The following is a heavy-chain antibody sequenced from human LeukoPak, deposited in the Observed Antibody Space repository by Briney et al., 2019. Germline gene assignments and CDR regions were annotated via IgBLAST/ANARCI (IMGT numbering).Heavy chain of an antibody. V-gene: IGHV3-7*01. J-gene: IGHJ6*03. CDR1: GFIFSSYW. D-gene: IGHD3-9*01. Sequence: GGSLRLSCAASGFIFSSYWMSWVRQAPGKGLEWVANIKQDGSEKYYVDSVKGRFTISRDNAKNTLYLQMNSLRAEDTAVYYCASSSVLRYFDWLGDMDVWGKGTTVTISS. CDR3: ASSSVLRYFDWLGDMDV. CDR2: IKQDGSEK.